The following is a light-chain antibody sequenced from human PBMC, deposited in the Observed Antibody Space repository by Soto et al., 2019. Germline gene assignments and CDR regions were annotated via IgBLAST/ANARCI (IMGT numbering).Light chain of an antibody. CDR1: QSLLHSDGYNY. J-gene: IGKJ1*01. CDR2: LGS. Sequence: DTVMTQSPLSLPVTPGEAASISCRSSQSLLHSDGYNYLDWYLQKPGQSPQLLIYLGSNRASGVPDRFSGSGSGTDFTLKISRVEAEDVGPYYRMQTLQTRTFGQGTKVDIK. V-gene: IGKV2-28*01. CDR3: MQTLQTRT.